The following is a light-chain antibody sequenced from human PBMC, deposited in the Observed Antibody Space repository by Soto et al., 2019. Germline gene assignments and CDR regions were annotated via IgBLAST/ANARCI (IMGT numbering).Light chain of an antibody. J-gene: IGKJ4*01. CDR3: QQRTTWPLT. V-gene: IGKV3-11*01. CDR2: DAS. CDR1: QSVSSY. Sequence: EIVLTQSPATLSLSPGERATLSCRASQSVSSYLAWYQQKPGQAPRLLIYDASSRATSIPARFTGSGSGTDFTLTITSLEPEDFAVYYCQQRTTWPLTFGGGTKVEIK.